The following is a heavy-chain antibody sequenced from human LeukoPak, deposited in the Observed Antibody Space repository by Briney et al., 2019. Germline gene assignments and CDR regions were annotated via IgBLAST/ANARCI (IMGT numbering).Heavy chain of an antibody. CDR3: ARDPREWDLALAENYYYGMDV. CDR2: IIPSLEIA. V-gene: IGHV1-69*04. J-gene: IGHJ6*02. CDR1: GATFTNYA. Sequence: SVKLSCTCSGATFTNYAISWVRQAPGQGLEWMGRIIPSLEIANYAQKFQGRVTITADKSTSTAYVELSSLRSEDTAVYYCARDPREWDLALAENYYYGMDVWGQGTTVTVSS. D-gene: IGHD6-19*01.